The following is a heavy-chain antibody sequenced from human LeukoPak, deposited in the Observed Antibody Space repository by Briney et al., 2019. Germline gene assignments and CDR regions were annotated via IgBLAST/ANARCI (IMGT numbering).Heavy chain of an antibody. J-gene: IGHJ4*02. CDR3: ARNYFDSSGYYYNY. D-gene: IGHD3-22*01. CDR2: IYPGDSET. CDR1: GYRFTNYW. Sequence: GEFLKISCKGSGYRFTNYWIGWVRQMPGKGLEWMGIIYPGDSETRYSPSFRGQVTISVDKSISTAYLQWSILKASDTAMYYCARNYFDSSGYYYNYWGQGTLVTVSS. V-gene: IGHV5-51*01.